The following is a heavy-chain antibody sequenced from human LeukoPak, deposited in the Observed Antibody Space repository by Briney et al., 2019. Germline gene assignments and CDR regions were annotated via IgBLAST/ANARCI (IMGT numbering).Heavy chain of an antibody. Sequence: ASVKVSCKASGYTFTGYYMHWVRQAPGQGLEWTGWINPNSGGTNYAQKFQGRVTMTRDTSISTAYMELSRLRSDDTAVYYCARVPDTAMVPYYFDYWGQGTLVTVSS. CDR3: ARVPDTAMVPYYFDY. CDR1: GYTFTGYY. D-gene: IGHD5-18*01. CDR2: INPNSGGT. J-gene: IGHJ4*02. V-gene: IGHV1-2*02.